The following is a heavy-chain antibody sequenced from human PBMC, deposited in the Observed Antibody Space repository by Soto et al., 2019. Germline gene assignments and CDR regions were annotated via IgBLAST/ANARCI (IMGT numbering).Heavy chain of an antibody. CDR1: GFSFCIYD. J-gene: IGHJ4*02. Sequence: GGSLRLSCAASGFSFCIYDMHWVRQPTGKGLEWVSAIGTSGDTYYADSVKGRFTISREDAKNSLYLQMNSLRAEDTAVYYCARDAKSGYSNGGGGYDYWGQGTLVTVSS. D-gene: IGHD4-4*01. V-gene: IGHV3-13*01. CDR3: ARDAKSGYSNGGGGYDY. CDR2: IGTSGDT.